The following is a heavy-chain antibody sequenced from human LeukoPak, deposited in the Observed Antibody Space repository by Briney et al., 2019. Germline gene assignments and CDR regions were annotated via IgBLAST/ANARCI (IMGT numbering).Heavy chain of an antibody. CDR1: GFTFSNYW. J-gene: IGHJ4*02. V-gene: IGHV3-74*01. Sequence: GGSLRLSCAASGFTFSNYWMHWVRQAPGKGLVWVSRVNTNGGSTNYADFVKGRFTSSRDNSKNTLYLQMNRLRDEDTAVYYCAKDETSYSSGWYDYWGQGTLVTVSS. D-gene: IGHD6-19*01. CDR2: VNTNGGST. CDR3: AKDETSYSSGWYDY.